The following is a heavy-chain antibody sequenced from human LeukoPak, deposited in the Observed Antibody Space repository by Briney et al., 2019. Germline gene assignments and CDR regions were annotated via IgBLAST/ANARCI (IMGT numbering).Heavy chain of an antibody. Sequence: SETLSLTCAVYGGSFRGYYWSWIRQPPGKGLEWIGEINHSGSTNYNPSLKSRVTISVDTSKNQFSLKLSSVTAADTAVYYCARGPPIDCSSTSCYPAVGLRYFDYWGQGTLVTVSS. J-gene: IGHJ4*02. CDR1: GGSFRGYY. V-gene: IGHV4-34*01. CDR2: INHSGST. D-gene: IGHD2-2*01. CDR3: ARGPPIDCSSTSCYPAVGLRYFDY.